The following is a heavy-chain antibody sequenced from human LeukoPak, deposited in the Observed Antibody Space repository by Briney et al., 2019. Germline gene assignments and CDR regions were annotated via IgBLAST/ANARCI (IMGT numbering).Heavy chain of an antibody. CDR3: ARPGYSSSWSDLHWYFDL. CDR2: INWNGGST. J-gene: IGHJ2*01. Sequence: SGGSLRLSCAASGFTFDDYGMSWVRQAPGKGLEWVSGINWNGGSTGYADSVKGRFTFSRDNAKNSPYLQMNSLRAEDTALYHCARPGYSSSWSDLHWYFDLWGRGTLVTVSS. D-gene: IGHD6-13*01. CDR1: GFTFDDYG. V-gene: IGHV3-20*01.